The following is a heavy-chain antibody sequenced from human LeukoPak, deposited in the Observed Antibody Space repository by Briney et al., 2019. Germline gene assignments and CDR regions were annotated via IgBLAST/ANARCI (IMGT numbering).Heavy chain of an antibody. J-gene: IGHJ3*02. D-gene: IGHD3-3*01. V-gene: IGHV3-73*01. CDR2: IRSKANSYAT. CDR3: LCIGSGYFNDAFDI. Sequence: PGGSLRLSCAASGFTFSGSALHWVRQASGKGLEWVGRIRSKANSYATAYAASVKGRFTISRDDSKNTAYLQMNSLKTEDTAVYYCLCIGSGYFNDAFDIWGQGTMVTVSS. CDR1: GFTFSGSA.